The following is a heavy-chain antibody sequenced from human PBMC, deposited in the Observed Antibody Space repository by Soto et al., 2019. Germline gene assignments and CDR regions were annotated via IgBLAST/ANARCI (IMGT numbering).Heavy chain of an antibody. CDR1: GFTFNDHY. Sequence: PGGSLRLSSASSGFTFNDHYMSCIRQAPGKGLEWIGYSSNSGSFTGYADSVKGRFSISRDNAKNSLYLQINSLRGDETAIYYCVRSGDNYNLLDYWGQGTPVTVSS. CDR2: SSNSGSFT. CDR3: VRSGDNYNLLDY. D-gene: IGHD1-1*01. V-gene: IGHV3-11*06. J-gene: IGHJ4*02.